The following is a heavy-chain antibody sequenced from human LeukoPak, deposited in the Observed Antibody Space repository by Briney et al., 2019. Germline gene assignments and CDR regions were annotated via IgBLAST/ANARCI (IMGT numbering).Heavy chain of an antibody. CDR1: GFTFTSYD. J-gene: IGHJ4*02. D-gene: IGHD3-22*01. CDR2: MNPNNGNT. Sequence: RASVKVSCTASGFTFTSYDINWVRQATGQGLEWMGWMNPNNGNTGYAQKFQDRVTITADESTSTAYLELSSLRFEDTAVYYCAREWSYESSGYFYYYWGQGTLVTVSS. V-gene: IGHV1-8*01. CDR3: AREWSYESSGYFYYY.